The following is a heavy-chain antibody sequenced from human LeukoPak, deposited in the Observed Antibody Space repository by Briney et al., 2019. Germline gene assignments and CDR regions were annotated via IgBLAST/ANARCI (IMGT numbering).Heavy chain of an antibody. D-gene: IGHD3-10*01. J-gene: IGHJ3*02. CDR2: INPNSGGT. Sequence: ASVKVSCKASGYTFTGYYMNWVRQAPGQGLEWMGWINPNSGGTNYAQKFQGRVTMTRDTSISTAYMELSRLRSDDTAVYYCARPGGSKKAFDIWGQGTMVTVSS. CDR1: GYTFTGYY. V-gene: IGHV1-2*02. CDR3: ARPGGSKKAFDI.